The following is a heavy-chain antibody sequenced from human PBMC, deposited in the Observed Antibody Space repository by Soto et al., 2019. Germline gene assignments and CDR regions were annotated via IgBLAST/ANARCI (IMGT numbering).Heavy chain of an antibody. CDR1: GFTFSTHG. V-gene: IGHV3-33*01. D-gene: IGHD5-12*01. J-gene: IGHJ4*02. CDR2: IWNDGNQK. Sequence: GGSLRLSCAASGFTFSTHGMHWVRQAPGKGLEWVALIWNDGNQKDYADSVKGRFSISRDNSKNILYLQMDSLRIEDTAVYFCARDTWKVGSITSLGYWGQGNLVTVSS. CDR3: ARDTWKVGSITSLGY.